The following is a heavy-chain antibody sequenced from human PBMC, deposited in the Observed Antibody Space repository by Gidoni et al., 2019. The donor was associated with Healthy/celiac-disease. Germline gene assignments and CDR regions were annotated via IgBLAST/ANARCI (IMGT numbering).Heavy chain of an antibody. D-gene: IGHD3-22*01. Sequence: EVQLVQSGAEGQKPGESLRIPCTGSGYSFTSYWISWVRQMPGKGLEWMGRIDPSDSYTNYSPSFQGHVTISADKSISTAYLQWSSLKASDTAMYYCARRRYDSSGYYYFDYWGQGTLVTVSS. CDR3: ARRRYDSSGYYYFDY. CDR2: IDPSDSYT. V-gene: IGHV5-10-1*03. J-gene: IGHJ4*02. CDR1: GYSFTSYW.